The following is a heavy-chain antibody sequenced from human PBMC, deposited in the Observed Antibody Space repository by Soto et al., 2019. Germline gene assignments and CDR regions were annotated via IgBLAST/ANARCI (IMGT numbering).Heavy chain of an antibody. D-gene: IGHD5-18*01. CDR3: ARDYSSYGPFDY. CDR2: ISSSSSTI. V-gene: IGHV3-48*01. J-gene: IGHJ4*02. Sequence: GVLRPSCAASGFTFSNYILHWARQAPGKGLEWVSYISSSSSTIYYADSVKGRFTISRDNAKNSLYLQMNSLRAEDTAVYYCARDYSSYGPFDYWGQGTLVTVSS. CDR1: GFTFSNYI.